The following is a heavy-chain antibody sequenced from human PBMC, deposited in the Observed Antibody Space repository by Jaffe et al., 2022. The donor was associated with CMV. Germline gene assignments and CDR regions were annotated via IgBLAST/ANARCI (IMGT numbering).Heavy chain of an antibody. J-gene: IGHJ4*02. D-gene: IGHD3-9*01. CDR1: GDSINSNHW. CDR2: IFHTGGT. CDR3: ARANYDISIGSLDY. Sequence: QVHLQESGPGLVKPSGTLTLTCVVSGDSINSNHWWIWVRQPPEKGLEWIGEIFHTGGTNYNPSLESRSTISMDKSQNQFSLSLTSVTAADTAVYFCARANYDISIGSLDYWGQGALVSVSS. V-gene: IGHV4-4*02.